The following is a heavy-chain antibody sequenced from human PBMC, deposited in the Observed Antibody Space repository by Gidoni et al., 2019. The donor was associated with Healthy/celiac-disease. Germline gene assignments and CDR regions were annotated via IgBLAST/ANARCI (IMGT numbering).Heavy chain of an antibody. Sequence: EVQLLESGGGLLQPGGSLRLSCAASGFTFSSYAMSWFRQAPGKGLEWVSAISGSGGSTYYADSVKGRFTISRDNTKNTLYLQMNSLRAEDTAVYYCAKEWYGYGDPKDYWGQGTLVTVSS. CDR2: ISGSGGST. D-gene: IGHD4-17*01. V-gene: IGHV3-23*01. J-gene: IGHJ4*02. CDR3: AKEWYGYGDPKDY. CDR1: GFTFSSYA.